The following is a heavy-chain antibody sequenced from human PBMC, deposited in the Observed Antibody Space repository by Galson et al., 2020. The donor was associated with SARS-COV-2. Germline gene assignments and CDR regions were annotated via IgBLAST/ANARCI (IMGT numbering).Heavy chain of an antibody. CDR2: IWSDAINK. D-gene: IGHD2-8*02. V-gene: IGHV3-33*01. CDR3: ARVSSTVYVYYGIDV. CDR1: GFIFSTYG. Sequence: GGSLRPSCAASGFIFSTYGMHWVRQAPGKGLEWVAVIWSDAINKYYADSVKGRFTISRDNSKNTPYLQMNSLRAEDTAVYYCARVSSTVYVYYGIDVWGQGTTVTVSS. J-gene: IGHJ6*02.